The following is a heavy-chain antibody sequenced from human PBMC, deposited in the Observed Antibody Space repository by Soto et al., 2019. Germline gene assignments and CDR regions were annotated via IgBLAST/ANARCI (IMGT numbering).Heavy chain of an antibody. D-gene: IGHD2-15*01. CDR1: GYKFTTFW. V-gene: IGHV5-10-1*01. J-gene: IGHJ3*01. CDR3: ARPVSGGSRDAFDV. Sequence: GESLKISCKASGYKFTTFWLNWVRQTPGKGLEWLGRIDPTDSFTNYSPPFEGHVTISVDRSISTAYLQWNSLQASDTAIYYCARPVSGGSRDAFDVWGQGTTVTVSS. CDR2: IDPTDSFT.